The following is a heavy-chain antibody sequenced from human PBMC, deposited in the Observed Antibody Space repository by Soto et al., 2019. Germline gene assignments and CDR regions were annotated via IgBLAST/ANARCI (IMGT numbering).Heavy chain of an antibody. Sequence: GGSLRLSCAASGFTFSSYSMNWVRQAPGKGLEWVSSISSSSSYIYYADSVKGRFTISRDNAKNSLYLQMNSLRAEDTVVYYCARGVRSSSAGGFDPWGQGTLVTVSS. J-gene: IGHJ5*02. D-gene: IGHD6-6*01. V-gene: IGHV3-21*01. CDR1: GFTFSSYS. CDR3: ARGVRSSSAGGFDP. CDR2: ISSSSSYI.